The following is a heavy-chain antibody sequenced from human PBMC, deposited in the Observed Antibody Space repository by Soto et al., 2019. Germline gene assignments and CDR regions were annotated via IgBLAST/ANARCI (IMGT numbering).Heavy chain of an antibody. Sequence: QVHLVESGGGVVQPGRSLRLSCAASGFTFSSYTIHWVRQAPGKGLECVAIISYDGNKKYYADSVKGRFTISRDNSKNTLFLQMNNLRTEDTAVYYCARDYGSFTYYFYGMDVWGQGTTVTVSS. V-gene: IGHV3-30-3*01. CDR1: GFTFSSYT. CDR3: ARDYGSFTYYFYGMDV. J-gene: IGHJ6*02. D-gene: IGHD3-10*01. CDR2: ISYDGNKK.